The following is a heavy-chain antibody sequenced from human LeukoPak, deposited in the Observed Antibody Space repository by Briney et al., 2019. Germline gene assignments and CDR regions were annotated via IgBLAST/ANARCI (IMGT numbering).Heavy chain of an antibody. D-gene: IGHD3-16*01. Sequence: GGSLRLSCAVSGFTFSSYWMTWVRKAPGKGLEWVAKIKEDGSEKYYVDSVRDRFTVSRDNVKNSLFLQMNSLRVEDTATYYCARLHSAVYYGDAFDIWGQGTMVTVSS. V-gene: IGHV3-7*03. J-gene: IGHJ3*02. CDR3: ARLHSAVYYGDAFDI. CDR2: IKEDGSEK. CDR1: GFTFSSYW.